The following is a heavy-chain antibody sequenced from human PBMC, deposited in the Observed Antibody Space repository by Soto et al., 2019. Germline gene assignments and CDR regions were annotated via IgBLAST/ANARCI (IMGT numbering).Heavy chain of an antibody. CDR1: GGSISSYY. CDR3: AIGPVGVAVAGNDAFDI. J-gene: IGHJ3*02. D-gene: IGHD6-19*01. Sequence: QVQLQESGPGLVKPSETLSLTCSVSGGSISSYYWSWIRQPPGKGLEWIGYIYYSGSTNYNPSLKSRVTISVDTSKNQFSLKLSSVTAADTAVYYCAIGPVGVAVAGNDAFDIWGQGTMVTVSS. V-gene: IGHV4-59*01. CDR2: IYYSGST.